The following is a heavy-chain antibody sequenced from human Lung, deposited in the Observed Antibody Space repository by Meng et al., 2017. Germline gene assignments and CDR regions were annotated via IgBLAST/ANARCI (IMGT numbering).Heavy chain of an antibody. CDR3: ARDLAWVLFDY. CDR2: IVSDGGIT. Sequence: VELGESGGGLVPPGGSLRLSCGVSGFNFGDYIMHWVRQSPGKGLEWISRIVSDGGITTYADSVKGRFTVSRDNAKNTLYLQMNSLGADDTAVYYCARDLAWVLFDYWGQGALVTVSS. V-gene: IGHV3-74*01. CDR1: GFNFGDYI. J-gene: IGHJ4*02. D-gene: IGHD3-3*01.